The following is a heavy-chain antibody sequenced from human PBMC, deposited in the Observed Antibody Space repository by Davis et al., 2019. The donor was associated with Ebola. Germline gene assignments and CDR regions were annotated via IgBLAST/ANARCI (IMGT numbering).Heavy chain of an antibody. J-gene: IGHJ4*02. CDR3: AHLGPQRYCSGGGCHGYLDY. D-gene: IGHD2-15*01. CDR2: IIPVFRTA. CDR1: GYTFTYRY. V-gene: IGHV1-69*13. Sequence: SVKVSCKASGYTFTYRYLHWVRQAPGQALEWMGGIIPVFRTANYAQKFQGRVTITADESTRTEYMELHGLRSEDTAVYYCAHLGPQRYCSGGGCHGYLDYWGQGTLVTVSS.